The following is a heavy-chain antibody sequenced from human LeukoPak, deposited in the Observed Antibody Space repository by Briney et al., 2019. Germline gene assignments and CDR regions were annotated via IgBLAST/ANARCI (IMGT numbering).Heavy chain of an antibody. CDR2: IYAAET. V-gene: IGHV4-4*07. D-gene: IGHD3-16*01. CDR3: ARETSQKGAHYMDV. Sequence: TSETLSLTCNVSGASISDYYWSWIRQSAGKGLEWIGRIYAAETDFNPSLKSRLTMSIDTSKNQFSLKLSSVTAADTAVYYCARETSQKGAHYMDVWGKGTTVTISS. CDR1: GASISDYY. J-gene: IGHJ6*03.